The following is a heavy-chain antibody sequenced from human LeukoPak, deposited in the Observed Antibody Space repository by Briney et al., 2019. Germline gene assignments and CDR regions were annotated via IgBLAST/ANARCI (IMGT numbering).Heavy chain of an antibody. CDR1: GYTFTSYA. CDR3: ARGYSSGWYGIFDY. CDR2: INTNTGNP. J-gene: IGHJ4*02. V-gene: IGHV7-4-1*02. Sequence: ASVTVSCKASGYTFTSYAMNWVRQAPGQGLGWMGWINTNTGNPTYAQGFTGRFVFSLDTSVSTAYLQISSLKAEDTAVYYCARGYSSGWYGIFDYWGQGTLVTVSS. D-gene: IGHD6-19*01.